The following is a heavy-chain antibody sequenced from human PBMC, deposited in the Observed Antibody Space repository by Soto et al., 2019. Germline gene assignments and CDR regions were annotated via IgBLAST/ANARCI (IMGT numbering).Heavy chain of an antibody. D-gene: IGHD3-22*01. J-gene: IGHJ4*02. V-gene: IGHV1-18*01. Sequence: QVQLVQSGAEVKKPGASVKVSCKASGYTFTSFGISWVRQAPGQGLEWMGWISVYNGNTNYAQKLQGRVTMTADTSTRTAHMELRSLRADDTAGYYCARGGYYHDHKGYVDNDQWGQGALVTVTS. CDR1: GYTFTSFG. CDR3: ARGGYYHDHKGYVDNDQ. CDR2: ISVYNGNT.